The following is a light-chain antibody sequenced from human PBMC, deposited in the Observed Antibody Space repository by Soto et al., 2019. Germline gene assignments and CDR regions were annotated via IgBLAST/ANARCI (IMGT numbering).Light chain of an antibody. Sequence: ILMTQSPATLSVATGERATLSCRASQSVNNNLAWYQQKPGQAPRLLIYDASTRATGIPASFSGSGSGPEFTLTISGLQSEDFAVYYCHQYKIWPPWTFGQGTTL. CDR2: DAS. CDR3: HQYKIWPPWT. J-gene: IGKJ1*01. CDR1: QSVNNN. V-gene: IGKV3-15*01.